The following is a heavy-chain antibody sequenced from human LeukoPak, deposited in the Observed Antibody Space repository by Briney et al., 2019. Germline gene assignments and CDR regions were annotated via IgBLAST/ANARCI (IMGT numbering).Heavy chain of an antibody. V-gene: IGHV4-59*11. Sequence: SETLSPTCTVSGVSISSHYWSWLRQPPGKGLEWVGYIYYSGSTNYNPSLKSRVTISVDTSKNQFSLKLSSVTAADTAVYYCARSGSIWELHIDYWGQGTLVTVSS. CDR3: ARSGSIWELHIDY. J-gene: IGHJ4*02. D-gene: IGHD1-26*01. CDR2: IYYSGST. CDR1: GVSISSHY.